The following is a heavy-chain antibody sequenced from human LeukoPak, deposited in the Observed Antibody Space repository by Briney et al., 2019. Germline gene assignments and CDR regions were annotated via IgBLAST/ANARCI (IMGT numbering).Heavy chain of an antibody. Sequence: PSETLSLTCTVSGGSISSSSYYWGWIRQPPGKGLEWIGSIYYSGSTYYNPSLKSRVTISVDTSKNQFSLKLSSVTAADTAVYYCARLSLVNDSSGYYYFFGGDTTTYYFDYWGQGTLVTVSS. CDR2: IYYSGST. V-gene: IGHV4-39*01. CDR3: ARLSLVNDSSGYYYFFGGDTTTYYFDY. CDR1: GGSISSSSYY. D-gene: IGHD3-22*01. J-gene: IGHJ4*02.